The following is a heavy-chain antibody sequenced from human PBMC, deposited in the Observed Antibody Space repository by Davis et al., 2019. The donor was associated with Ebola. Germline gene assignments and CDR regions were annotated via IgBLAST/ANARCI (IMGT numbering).Heavy chain of an antibody. Sequence: SVPVSRLVSVYTLIDLFMHRLRQPPGQALEWMGGLDPEDGETIYAQKFQGRLTMTEDKSTNTAYMELSGLTSEDTAVYYYATVGLQLWGQGTLVTVSS. CDR3: ATVGLQL. CDR1: VYTLIDLF. J-gene: IGHJ4*02. CDR2: LDPEDGET. V-gene: IGHV1-24*01. D-gene: IGHD1-1*01.